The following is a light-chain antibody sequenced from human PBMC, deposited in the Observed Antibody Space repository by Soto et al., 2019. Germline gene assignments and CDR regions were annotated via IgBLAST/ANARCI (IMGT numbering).Light chain of an antibody. CDR2: DAS. Sequence: EIVLTQSPATLSLSPWERATLSCRASQSVGTYLAWYQQKPGQAPRLLIYDASNKATGIPARFSGSGSGTDFTLTISSLEPEDFAFYYCQQRNNWPWTFGQGTQVEIK. J-gene: IGKJ1*01. CDR1: QSVGTY. CDR3: QQRNNWPWT. V-gene: IGKV3-11*01.